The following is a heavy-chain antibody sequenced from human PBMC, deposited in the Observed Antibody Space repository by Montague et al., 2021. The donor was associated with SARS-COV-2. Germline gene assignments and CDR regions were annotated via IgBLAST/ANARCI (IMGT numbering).Heavy chain of an antibody. CDR2: YRATK. J-gene: IGHJ3*02. D-gene: IGHD6-19*01. CDR3: ARQIATSGQWACDI. V-gene: IGHV4-39*01. Sequence: YRATKYYNPSLSSRLTISVDTSKNQFSLRLNSVTAPDTAVYFCARQIATSGQWACDIWGQGTAVTVSS.